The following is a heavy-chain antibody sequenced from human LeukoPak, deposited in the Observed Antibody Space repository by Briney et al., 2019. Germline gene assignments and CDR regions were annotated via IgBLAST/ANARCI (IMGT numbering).Heavy chain of an antibody. CDR1: GGSISSDTYY. CDR3: ARGYYYDSSGYYYRGGVWFDP. Sequence: SETLSLTCTVSGGSISSDTYYWSWIRQPPGKGLEWIGEINHSGSTNYNPSLKSRVTISVDTSKNQFSLKLSSVTAADTAVYYCARGYYYDSSGYYYRGGVWFDPWGQGTLVTVSS. CDR2: INHSGST. V-gene: IGHV4-34*01. J-gene: IGHJ5*02. D-gene: IGHD3-22*01.